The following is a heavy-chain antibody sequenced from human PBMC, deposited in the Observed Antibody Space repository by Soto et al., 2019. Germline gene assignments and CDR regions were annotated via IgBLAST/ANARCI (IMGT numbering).Heavy chain of an antibody. CDR2: IYYSGST. CDR1: GGSISSSSYY. D-gene: IGHD4-17*01. J-gene: IGHJ6*03. CDR3: ARQYGDHLHYYYYYMDV. V-gene: IGHV4-39*01. Sequence: SETLSLTCTVSGGSISSSSYYWGWIRQPPGKGLEWIGSIYYSGSTYYNPSLKSRVTISVDTSKNQFSLKLSSVTAADTAAYYCARQYGDHLHYYYYYMDVWGKGTTVTVSS.